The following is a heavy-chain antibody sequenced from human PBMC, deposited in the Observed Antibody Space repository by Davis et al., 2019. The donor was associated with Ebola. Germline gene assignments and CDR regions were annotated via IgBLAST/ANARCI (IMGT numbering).Heavy chain of an antibody. CDR2: LSASGGAK. CDR3: ATDSSGYNYERLYYTYYMDV. Sequence: GESLKISCTVSGFTFSGYDFSWVRQAPGKGLEWVSLLSASGGAKYYADSVRGRFTISRGNSKNTMYLEMNSLRADDTAIYYCATDSSGYNYERLYYTYYMDVWGRGTTVSVSS. D-gene: IGHD3-22*01. J-gene: IGHJ6*03. V-gene: IGHV3-23*01. CDR1: GFTFSGYD.